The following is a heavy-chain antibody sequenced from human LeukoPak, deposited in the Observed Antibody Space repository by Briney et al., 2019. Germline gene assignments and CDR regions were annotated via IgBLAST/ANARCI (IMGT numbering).Heavy chain of an antibody. Sequence: ASVKVSCKASGYIFTDYYIHWVRQAPGQGLEWMGWINPDSGGTNYAQKFQGRVTMTRYTSITTVYMELSRLTYDDTAVFYCTREASAGNWFDPWGQGTLVTASS. CDR3: TREASAGNWFDP. D-gene: IGHD1-26*01. V-gene: IGHV1-2*02. CDR2: INPDSGGT. CDR1: GYIFTDYY. J-gene: IGHJ5*02.